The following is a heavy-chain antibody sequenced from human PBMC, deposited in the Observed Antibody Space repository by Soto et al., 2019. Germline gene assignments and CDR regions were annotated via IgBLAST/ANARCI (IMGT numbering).Heavy chain of an antibody. D-gene: IGHD1-26*01. CDR3: TRDEGGSYVISIHP. J-gene: IGHJ5*02. CDR2: ISSGAAYI. Sequence: EVQVVESGGGLVKPGGSLTLSCTFTFSLYSMNWVRQAPGKGLEWVASISSGAAYIKYADSVQGRFTISRDNAKSSVSLQMSSLRVEDTAVYFCTRDEGGSYVISIHPWGQGTQVTVSA. CDR1: TFSLYS. V-gene: IGHV3-21*01.